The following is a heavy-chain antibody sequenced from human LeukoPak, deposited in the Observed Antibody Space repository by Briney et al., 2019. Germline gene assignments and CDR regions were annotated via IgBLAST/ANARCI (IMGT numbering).Heavy chain of an antibody. Sequence: SETLSLTCAVYGGSFSGYYWSWIRQPPGKGLEWIGYIYYSGSTNQNPSLKSRVTISVDTSKNQFSLKLSSVTAADTAVYYCASSSWYGKFDYWGQGTLVTVSS. J-gene: IGHJ4*02. V-gene: IGHV4-59*08. CDR2: IYYSGST. D-gene: IGHD6-13*01. CDR3: ASSSWYGKFDY. CDR1: GGSFSGYY.